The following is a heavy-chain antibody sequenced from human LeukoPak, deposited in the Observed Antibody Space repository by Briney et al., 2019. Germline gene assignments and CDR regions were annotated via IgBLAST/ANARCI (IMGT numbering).Heavy chain of an antibody. V-gene: IGHV3-23*01. D-gene: IGHD3-3*02. CDR3: AKAGSIRFDY. CDR1: GFTFSSSA. CDR2: ISGSGGGT. Sequence: GGSLRLSCAASGFTFSSSAMSWVRQAPGEGLEWVSGISGSGGGTYYADSVKGRFTISRDNSKNTLYLQLNSLRAADTAAYYCAKAGSIRFDYWGQGTLVTVSS. J-gene: IGHJ4*02.